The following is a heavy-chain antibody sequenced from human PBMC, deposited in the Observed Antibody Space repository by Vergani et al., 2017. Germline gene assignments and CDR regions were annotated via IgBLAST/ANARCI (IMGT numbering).Heavy chain of an antibody. CDR2: ISWNSGSI. CDR1: GFTFDDYA. CDR3: AKDLSSYYDKYAFDI. D-gene: IGHD3-22*01. J-gene: IGHJ3*02. V-gene: IGHV3-9*01. Sequence: EVQLVESGGGLVQPGRSLRPSCAASGFTFDDYAMHWVRQTPGKGLEWVSGISWNSGSIGYADSVKGRFTISRDNAKNSLYLQMNSLRAEDTALYYCAKDLSSYYDKYAFDIWGQGTMVTVSS.